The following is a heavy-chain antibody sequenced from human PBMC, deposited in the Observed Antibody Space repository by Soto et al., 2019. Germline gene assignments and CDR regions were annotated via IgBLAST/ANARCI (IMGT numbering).Heavy chain of an antibody. Sequence: EVQRMESGGGLVQPGGSLRLSCAASGFTFSSYSMNWVRQAPGKGLEWVSYISSSSSTIYYADSVKGRFTISRDNAKNSLYLQMNSLRDEDTAVYYCATLAAGVLSGLDYYYGMDVWGQWTTVTVSS. V-gene: IGHV3-48*02. CDR2: ISSSSSTI. CDR1: GFTFSSYS. CDR3: ATLAAGVLSGLDYYYGMDV. J-gene: IGHJ6*02. D-gene: IGHD6-13*01.